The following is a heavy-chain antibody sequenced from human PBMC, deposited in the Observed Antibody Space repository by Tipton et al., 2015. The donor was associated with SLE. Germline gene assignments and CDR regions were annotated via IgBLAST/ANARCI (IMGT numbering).Heavy chain of an antibody. CDR1: GYSISSGYY. Sequence: TLSLTCAVSGYSISSGYYWGWIRQPPGKGLEWIGSIYHSGSTYYNPSLKSRVSISVDTSKNQFSLRLSSVTAADTAVYYCARDRADAFDIWGQGTMVTVSS. J-gene: IGHJ3*02. CDR2: IYHSGST. CDR3: ARDRADAFDI. V-gene: IGHV4-38-2*02.